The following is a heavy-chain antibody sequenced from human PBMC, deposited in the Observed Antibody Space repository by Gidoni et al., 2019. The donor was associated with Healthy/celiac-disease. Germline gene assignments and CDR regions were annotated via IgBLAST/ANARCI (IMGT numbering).Heavy chain of an antibody. V-gene: IGHV1-2*02. J-gene: IGHJ4*02. CDR3: ARGGYSGYDSAPRPCAY. D-gene: IGHD5-12*01. CDR2: GGT. Sequence: GGTNYAQKFQGRVTMTRDTSISTAYMELSRLRSDDTAVYYCARGGYSGYDSAPRPCAYWGQGTLVTVSS.